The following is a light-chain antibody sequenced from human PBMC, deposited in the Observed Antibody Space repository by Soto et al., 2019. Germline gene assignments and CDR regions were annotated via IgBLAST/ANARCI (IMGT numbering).Light chain of an antibody. CDR3: QQYGTSEII. CDR1: QSLANSF. CDR2: DTS. V-gene: IGKV3-20*01. J-gene: IGKJ5*01. Sequence: EFVLTQAPGPLSLSPGERATLSCRASQSLANSFIAWYQKKPGQAPRLLIYDTSSRASGIPDRLSGSGSGTDFTLTISRLEAEDFAVFYCQQYGTSEIIFGQGTRLEIK.